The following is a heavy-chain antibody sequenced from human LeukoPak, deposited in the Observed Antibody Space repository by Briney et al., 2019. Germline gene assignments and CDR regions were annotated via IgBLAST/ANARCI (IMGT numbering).Heavy chain of an antibody. CDR1: GFTFRSYG. CDR2: ISTTGGTT. CDR3: AKNGDRGAYCSGGTCYPYYYYYMDV. D-gene: IGHD2-15*01. Sequence: GGTLRLSCAASGFTFRSYGMTWVRQAPGKGLEWVSAISTTGGTTYYADSVRGRFTISRDNSRNTLYLQMNSLRAEDTAIYYCAKNGDRGAYCSGGTCYPYYYYYMDVWGKGTTVTISS. V-gene: IGHV3-23*01. J-gene: IGHJ6*03.